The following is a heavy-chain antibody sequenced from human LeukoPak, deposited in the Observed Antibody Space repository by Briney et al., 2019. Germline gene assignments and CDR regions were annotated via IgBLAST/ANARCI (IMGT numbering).Heavy chain of an antibody. CDR1: GGSITSYY. CDR3: ARHPTALVSYGFDP. Sequence: SETLSLTCTVSGGSITSYYWSWIRQPPGKGLEWIGYMYYSGSTNYNPSLKSRVTISVDTSKNQFSLNLSSVTAADTAVYYCARHPTALVSYGFDPWGQGTLVTVSS. D-gene: IGHD5-18*01. V-gene: IGHV4-59*08. J-gene: IGHJ5*02. CDR2: MYYSGST.